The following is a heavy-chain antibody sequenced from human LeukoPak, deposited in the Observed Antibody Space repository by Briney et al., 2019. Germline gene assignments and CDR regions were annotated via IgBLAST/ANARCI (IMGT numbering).Heavy chain of an antibody. CDR2: IYYSGST. D-gene: IGHD3-22*01. CDR1: GGYISSSSYY. V-gene: IGHV4-39*01. J-gene: IGHJ1*01. Sequence: PSETLSLTCTVSGGYISSSSYYWDWIRQPSGRGPEWIGSIYYSGSTYYNPSLKSRVTIFLDTSKNQFSLKLASVTAADTAVYYCARRRYDDRTGYLDWGQGTLVTVSS. CDR3: ARRRYDDRTGYLD.